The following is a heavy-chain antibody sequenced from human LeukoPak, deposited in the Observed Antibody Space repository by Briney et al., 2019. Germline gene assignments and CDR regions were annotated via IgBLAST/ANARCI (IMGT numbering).Heavy chain of an antibody. CDR3: AKVRLPVYYDSSAYYYNY. J-gene: IGHJ4*02. V-gene: IGHV3-23*01. Sequence: GGTLRLSCAASGFSFSSYAMSWVRQAPGKGLEWVSAISGSGGSTYYADSVKGRFTISRDNSKNTLYLQMNSLRAEDTAVYYCAKVRLPVYYDSSAYYYNYWGQGTLVTVSS. D-gene: IGHD3-22*01. CDR1: GFSFSSYA. CDR2: ISGSGGST.